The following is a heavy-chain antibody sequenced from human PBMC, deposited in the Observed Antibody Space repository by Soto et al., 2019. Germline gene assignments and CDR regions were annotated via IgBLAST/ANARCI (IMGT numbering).Heavy chain of an antibody. V-gene: IGHV4-31*03. Sequence: HVQLQESGPGLVKPSQTLSLTCTVSGGSISSGGYYWSWLRQHPWKGLDWIGYIFYSGSTYYNPSLKSRVTISVNMSKNQFSLKLSSVTAADTAVYYCARGSGSYPNWFDPWGQGTLVTVSS. CDR1: GGSISSGGYY. CDR3: ARGSGSYPNWFDP. D-gene: IGHD3-10*01. CDR2: IFYSGST. J-gene: IGHJ5*02.